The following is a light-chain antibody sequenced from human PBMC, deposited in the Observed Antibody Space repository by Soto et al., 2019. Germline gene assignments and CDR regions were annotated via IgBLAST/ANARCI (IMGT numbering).Light chain of an antibody. Sequence: EIVLTQSPATLSLSPGERATLSCRASQSVSGYLAWYQQKPGQVPRLVIYDASNRATGIPARFRGSGSGTDFTLTISRLEPGDFAVYYCQQYGSSPPWTFGQGTKVDIK. V-gene: IGKV3-20*01. CDR1: QSVSGY. CDR2: DAS. CDR3: QQYGSSPPWT. J-gene: IGKJ1*01.